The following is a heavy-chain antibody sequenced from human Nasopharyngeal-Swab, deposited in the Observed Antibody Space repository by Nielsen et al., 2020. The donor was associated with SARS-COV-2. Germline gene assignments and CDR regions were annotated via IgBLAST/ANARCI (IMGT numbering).Heavy chain of an antibody. Sequence: GESLKISCAASGFTFSSYAMSWVRQAPGKGLEWVSAISGGGGTTYYADSVKGRFTISRDNSKNTLYLQMNSLRAEDTAVYYCAKAGDYGSGSHYYYYGMDVWGQGTTVTVSS. D-gene: IGHD3-10*01. CDR2: ISGGGGTT. J-gene: IGHJ6*02. CDR1: GFTFSSYA. CDR3: AKAGDYGSGSHYYYYGMDV. V-gene: IGHV3-23*01.